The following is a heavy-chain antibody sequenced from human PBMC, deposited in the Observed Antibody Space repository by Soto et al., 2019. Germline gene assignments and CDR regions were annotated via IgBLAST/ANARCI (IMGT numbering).Heavy chain of an antibody. V-gene: IGHV1-46*01. CDR1: GYTFTSYY. D-gene: IGHD3-9*01. CDR2: INPNGGST. Sequence: QVQLVQSGAEVKKPGASVKLSCKASGYTFTSYYIHWVRQAPGQGLEWIGIINPNGGSTTYAHNFKGRLTVTRDTSTATVYMELGALTSEDTAVYYCARGLGLGVYWGQGTLVTVSS. J-gene: IGHJ4*02. CDR3: ARGLGLGVY.